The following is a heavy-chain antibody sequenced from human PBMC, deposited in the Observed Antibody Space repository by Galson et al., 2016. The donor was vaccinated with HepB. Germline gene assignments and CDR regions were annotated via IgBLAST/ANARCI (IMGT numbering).Heavy chain of an antibody. D-gene: IGHD5-18*01. V-gene: IGHV3-21*01. CDR3: ARDYRGYGGYDY. Sequence: SLRLSCAASGFTFSDYSMNWVRQAPGKGLEWVSAISSSSKYISYAESVKGRFIVSRDNVKSSLDLQLSSLRAEDTARYYCARDYRGYGGYDYWGQGTLVTVSS. CDR1: GFTFSDYS. CDR2: ISSSSKYI. J-gene: IGHJ4*02.